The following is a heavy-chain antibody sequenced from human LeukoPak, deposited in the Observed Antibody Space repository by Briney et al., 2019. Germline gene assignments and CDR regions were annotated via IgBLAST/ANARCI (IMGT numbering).Heavy chain of an antibody. CDR2: INHSGST. Sequence: SETLSLTCAVYGGSFSGYYWSWIRQPPGKGLEWIGEINHSGSTNYNPSLKSRVTISVDTSKNQFSLKLSSVTAADTAVYYCARLRWTWYMDVWGKGTTVTISS. D-gene: IGHD4-23*01. CDR3: ARLRWTWYMDV. CDR1: GGSFSGYY. J-gene: IGHJ6*03. V-gene: IGHV4-34*01.